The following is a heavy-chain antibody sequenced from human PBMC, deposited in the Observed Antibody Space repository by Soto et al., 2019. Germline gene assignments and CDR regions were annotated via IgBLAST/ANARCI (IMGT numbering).Heavy chain of an antibody. Sequence: SETLSLTCNVSGGSISNYYWTWVRQSPEKGLEWIGYMYYNGNINYNPSLKSRVTISIDTSKNRFSLTLKSVTAADTAVYYCASGGNWFDPWGQGVLVTVSS. V-gene: IGHV4-59*01. D-gene: IGHD3-16*01. CDR2: MYYNGNI. CDR3: ASGGNWFDP. J-gene: IGHJ5*02. CDR1: GGSISNYY.